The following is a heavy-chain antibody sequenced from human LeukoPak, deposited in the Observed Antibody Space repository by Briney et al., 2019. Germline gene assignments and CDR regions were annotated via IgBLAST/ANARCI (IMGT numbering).Heavy chain of an antibody. CDR2: FDPEDGET. CDR1: GYTLTELS. J-gene: IGHJ4*02. D-gene: IGHD2-2*01. Sequence: ASVKVSCKVSGYTLTELSMHWVRQAPGKGLEWMGGFDPEDGETIYAQKFQGRVTMTEDTSTDTAYMELSSLRSEDTAVYYCATSISFVAVPAAIFDYWGQGTLVTVSS. V-gene: IGHV1-24*01. CDR3: ATSISFVAVPAAIFDY.